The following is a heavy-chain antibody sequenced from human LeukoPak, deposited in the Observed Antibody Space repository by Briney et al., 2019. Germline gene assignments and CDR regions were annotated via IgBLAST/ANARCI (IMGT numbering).Heavy chain of an antibody. CDR1: GGTFSSYA. D-gene: IGHD1-26*01. CDR3: EGGRELLPLTDWFAP. V-gene: IGHV1-69*05. J-gene: IGHJ5*02. Sequence: ASVKVSCKASGGTFSSYAISWVRQAPGQGLEWMGGIIPIFGTANYAQKFQGRVTITTDESTSTAYMELSSLRSEDTAVYYCEGGRELLPLTDWFAPWGQGPPVTVSS. CDR2: IIPIFGTA.